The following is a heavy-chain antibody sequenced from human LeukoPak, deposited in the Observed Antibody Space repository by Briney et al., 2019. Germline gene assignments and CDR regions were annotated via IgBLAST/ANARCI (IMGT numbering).Heavy chain of an antibody. CDR3: ARDQLWSTRPKNFDY. J-gene: IGHJ4*02. D-gene: IGHD5-18*01. CDR1: GFTFGSYS. CDR2: ISSSSSYI. Sequence: PGGSLRLSCAASGFTFGSYSMNWVRQAPGKGLEWVSSISSSSSYIYYADSVKGRFTISRDNAKNSLYLQMNSLRAEDTAVYYCARDQLWSTRPKNFDYWGQGTLVTVSS. V-gene: IGHV3-21*01.